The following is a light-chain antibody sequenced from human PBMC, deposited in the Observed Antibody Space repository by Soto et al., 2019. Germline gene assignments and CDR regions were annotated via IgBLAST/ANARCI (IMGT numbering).Light chain of an antibody. V-gene: IGLV2-14*03. J-gene: IGLJ3*02. CDR3: SSYTSSVTHG. CDR2: DVS. Sequence: QSVLTQPASVSGSPGQSITISCTGSSSDVGGYNYVSWYQQHPGKAPKLMIYDVSNRPSGVSNHFSGSKSGNTASLTISGLQAEDEADYYFSSYTSSVTHGFCGGTKVTVL. CDR1: SSDVGGYNY.